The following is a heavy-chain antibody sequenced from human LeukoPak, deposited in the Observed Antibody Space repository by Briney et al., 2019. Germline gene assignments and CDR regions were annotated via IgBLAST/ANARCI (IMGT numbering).Heavy chain of an antibody. CDR3: AFPLWFGDFPLDY. CDR2: ISYDGSNT. J-gene: IGHJ4*02. D-gene: IGHD3-10*01. Sequence: GGTLRLSCATSGFTFRNYAMHWVRQAPGKGLEWMALISYDGSNTYYADSVKGRFTISRDNSKNMVYLHMNSLTPEDTAMYYCAFPLWFGDFPLDYWGQGTLVTVSS. CDR1: GFTFRNYA. V-gene: IGHV3-30-3*02.